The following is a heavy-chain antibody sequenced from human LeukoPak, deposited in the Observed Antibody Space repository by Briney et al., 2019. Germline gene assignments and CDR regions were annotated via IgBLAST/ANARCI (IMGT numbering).Heavy chain of an antibody. CDR2: IYHSGST. CDR1: GGSISNW. D-gene: IGHD3-16*01. V-gene: IGHV4-4*02. J-gene: IGHJ3*02. CDR3: ARDRGGDAYDI. Sequence: SETLSLTCAVSGGSISNWWSWVRQPPGKGLEWIGEIYHSGSTNYNPSLNSRVTISVDNSKNQFSLNLRSVTAADTAVYYCARDRGGDAYDIWGQGTMVTVSS.